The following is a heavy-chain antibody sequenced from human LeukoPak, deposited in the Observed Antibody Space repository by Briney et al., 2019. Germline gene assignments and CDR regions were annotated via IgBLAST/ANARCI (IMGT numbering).Heavy chain of an antibody. V-gene: IGHV1-2*02. CDR1: GYTFTAYY. CDR2: INPNSGGT. D-gene: IGHD6-19*01. J-gene: IGHJ4*02. CDR3: ARAPAVAADFDY. Sequence: ASVKVSCKASGYTFTAYYMHWVRQAPGQGLEWMGWINPNSGGTNYAQKFQGRVTMTRDTSISTAYMELSRLTSDDTAVYYCARAPAVAADFDYWGQGTLVTVSS.